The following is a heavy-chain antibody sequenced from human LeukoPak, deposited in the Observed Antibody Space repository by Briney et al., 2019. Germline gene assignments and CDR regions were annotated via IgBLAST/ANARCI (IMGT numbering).Heavy chain of an antibody. Sequence: GGSLRLSCAASGFTFSSYGMHWVRQAPGKGLGWVAVIWYDGSNKYYADSVKGRFTISRDNSKNTLYLQMNSLRAEDTAVYYCARDGDYYDSSGYLLYYFDYWGQGTLVTVSS. D-gene: IGHD3-22*01. J-gene: IGHJ4*02. CDR3: ARDGDYYDSSGYLLYYFDY. CDR1: GFTFSSYG. CDR2: IWYDGSNK. V-gene: IGHV3-33*01.